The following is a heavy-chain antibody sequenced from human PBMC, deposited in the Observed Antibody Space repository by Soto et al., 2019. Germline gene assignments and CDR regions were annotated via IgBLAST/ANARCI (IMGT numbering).Heavy chain of an antibody. V-gene: IGHV3-21*01. CDR3: ARVYCGGDCYHHAFDI. D-gene: IGHD2-21*02. CDR2: ISSSSSYR. J-gene: IGHJ3*02. Sequence: GGSLRLSCAASGFTFSSYSMNWVRQAPGKGLEWVSSISSSSSYRYYADSVKGRFTISRDNAKNSLYLQMNSLRAEDTAVYYCARVYCGGDCYHHAFDIWGQGTMVTVSS. CDR1: GFTFSSYS.